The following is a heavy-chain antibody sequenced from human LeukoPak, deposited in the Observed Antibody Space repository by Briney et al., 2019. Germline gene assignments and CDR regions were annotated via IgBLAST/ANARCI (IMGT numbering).Heavy chain of an antibody. CDR2: INSDGSST. CDR3: ARVRIAAPVFDY. D-gene: IGHD6-6*01. V-gene: IGHV3-74*01. J-gene: IGHJ4*02. CDR1: GFTFSSYW. Sequence: PGGSLRLSCAASGFTFSSYWMHWVRQAPGKGLVWVSRINSDGSSTSYADSVKGRFTISRDNAKNTLYLQMNSLRAEDTAVYYCARVRIAAPVFDYWGQGTLVTLSS.